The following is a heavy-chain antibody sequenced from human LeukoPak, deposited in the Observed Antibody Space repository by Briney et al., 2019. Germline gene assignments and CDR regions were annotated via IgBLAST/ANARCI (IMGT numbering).Heavy chain of an antibody. Sequence: GSLRLSCAASGFTFSSYAMSWIRQPPGKGLEWIGSIYYSGSTYYNPSLKSRVTISVDTSKNQFSLKLSSVTAADTAVYYCATYRLAAAGPYWGQGTLVTVSS. J-gene: IGHJ4*02. V-gene: IGHV4-39*01. CDR3: ATYRLAAAGPY. D-gene: IGHD6-13*01. CDR1: GFTFSSYA. CDR2: IYYSGST.